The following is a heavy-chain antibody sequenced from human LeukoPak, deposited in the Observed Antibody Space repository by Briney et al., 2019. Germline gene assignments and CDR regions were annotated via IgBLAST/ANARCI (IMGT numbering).Heavy chain of an antibody. D-gene: IGHD6-6*01. V-gene: IGHV1-69*05. CDR1: GGTFISYA. J-gene: IGHJ6*03. Sequence: SVKVSCKASGGTFISYAISWVRQAPGQGREWMGRIIPIFGTANYAHKFQGRVTITTDESTSTAYMELSSLRSEDTAVYYCARFGALFGSSSKYYYMDVWGKGTTVTVSS. CDR3: ARFGALFGSSSKYYYMDV. CDR2: IIPIFGTA.